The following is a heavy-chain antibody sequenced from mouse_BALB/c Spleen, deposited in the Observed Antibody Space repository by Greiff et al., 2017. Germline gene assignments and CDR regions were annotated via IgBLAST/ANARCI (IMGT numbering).Heavy chain of an antibody. D-gene: IGHD2-14*01. CDR2: ISSGSSTI. CDR3: ARLWYRYDLYAMDY. J-gene: IGHJ4*01. CDR1: GFTFSSFG. Sequence: EVQGVESGGGLVQPGGSRKLSCAASGFTFSSFGMHWVRQAPEKGLEWVAYISSGSSTIYYADTVKGRFTISRDNPKNTLFLQMTSLRSEDTAMYYCARLWYRYDLYAMDYWGQGTSVTVSS. V-gene: IGHV5-17*02.